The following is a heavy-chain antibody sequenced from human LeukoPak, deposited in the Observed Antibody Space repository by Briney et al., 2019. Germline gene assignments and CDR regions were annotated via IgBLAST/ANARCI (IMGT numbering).Heavy chain of an antibody. Sequence: SETLSLTCAVYGGSFSGYYWSWLRQPPGKGLEWIGEINHSGSTNYNPSLKSRVTISVDRSKNQFSLKLSSVTAADTAVYYCARVGDSSGYPFDYWGQGTLVTVSS. CDR1: GGSFSGYY. CDR2: INHSGST. D-gene: IGHD3-22*01. V-gene: IGHV4-34*01. J-gene: IGHJ4*02. CDR3: ARVGDSSGYPFDY.